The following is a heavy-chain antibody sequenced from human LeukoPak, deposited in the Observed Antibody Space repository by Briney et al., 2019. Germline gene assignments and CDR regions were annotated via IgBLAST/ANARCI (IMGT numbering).Heavy chain of an antibody. V-gene: IGHV1-2*02. J-gene: IGHJ4*02. CDR2: INPNSGGT. D-gene: IGHD3-10*01. CDR1: GYTFTGYY. CDR3: AREPYGSGSYSPNYFDY. Sequence: ASVKVSCKASGYTFTGYYMHWVRQAPGQGLEWMGWINPNSGGTNYAQKFQGRVTMTRDTSISTAYMELSRLRSDDTAVYYCAREPYGSGSYSPNYFDYWGQGTLVTVSS.